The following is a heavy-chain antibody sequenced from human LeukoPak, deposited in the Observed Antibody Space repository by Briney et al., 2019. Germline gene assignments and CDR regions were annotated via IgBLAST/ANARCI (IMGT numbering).Heavy chain of an antibody. V-gene: IGHV3-53*01. Sequence: GGSLRLSCAASGFTVSSNYMSWVRQAPGKGLEWVSVIYSGGSTYYADSVKGRFTISRDNSKNTLYLQMNSLRAEDTAVYYCARVVGGSSSPFDYWGQGTLVTVSS. J-gene: IGHJ4*02. CDR1: GFTVSSNY. CDR2: IYSGGST. CDR3: ARVVGGSSSPFDY. D-gene: IGHD6-13*01.